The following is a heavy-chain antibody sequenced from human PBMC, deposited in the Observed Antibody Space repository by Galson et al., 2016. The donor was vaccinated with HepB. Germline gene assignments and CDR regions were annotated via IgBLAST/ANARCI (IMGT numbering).Heavy chain of an antibody. CDR1: GFSFSDYY. Sequence: SLRLSCAASGFSFSDYYMAWIRQAPGRGLEFVSFISSSSGTIIYYADFVQGRFILSRDNTKNSLYLQMNSLRVEETAGYYCASDPNTVTTGYWFDPWGQGALVTVSS. CDR2: ISSSSGTII. CDR3: ASDPNTVTTGYWFDP. V-gene: IGHV3-11*01. D-gene: IGHD4-17*01. J-gene: IGHJ5*02.